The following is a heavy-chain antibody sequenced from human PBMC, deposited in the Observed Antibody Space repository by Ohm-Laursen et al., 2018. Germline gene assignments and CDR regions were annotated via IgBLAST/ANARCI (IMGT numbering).Heavy chain of an antibody. V-gene: IGHV3-48*02. D-gene: IGHD2-15*01. Sequence: SLRLSCAASGFTFSSYAMNWVRQAPGKGLEWLSYINAYKNDLFYADSVKGRFTISRDNAENLLYLQMDRLRDDDTAVYYCAKVYYCSGGSCYSWELTNGFDIWGQGTMVTVSS. J-gene: IGHJ3*02. CDR2: INAYKNDL. CDR3: AKVYYCSGGSCYSWELTNGFDI. CDR1: GFTFSSYA.